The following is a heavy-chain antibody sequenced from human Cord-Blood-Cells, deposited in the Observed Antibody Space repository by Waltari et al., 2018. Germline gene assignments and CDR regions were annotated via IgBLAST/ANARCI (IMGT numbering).Heavy chain of an antibody. Sequence: QVQLQQSGPGLVMPSQTLSLTCAISGDSVSSNSAAWNWIRQSPSRGLEWLGRTYYRSKWYNDYAVSVKSRITINPDTSKNQFYLQLNSVTPEDTAVYYCAREGGPYNWNYFYFDYWGQGTLVTVSS. D-gene: IGHD1-7*01. J-gene: IGHJ4*02. CDR1: GDSVSSNSAA. CDR2: TYYRSKWYN. CDR3: AREGGPYNWNYFYFDY. V-gene: IGHV6-1*01.